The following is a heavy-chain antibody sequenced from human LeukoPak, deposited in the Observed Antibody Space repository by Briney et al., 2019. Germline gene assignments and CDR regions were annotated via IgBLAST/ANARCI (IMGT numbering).Heavy chain of an antibody. Sequence: PGGSLRLSCAASGFTFSIYPMTWVRHAPGKALECVSAISGSGGSTYYADSVKGRFTISRDNSKNTLYLQMNSLRAEDTAVYYCAKDRGSGYYQLVYDYWGQGTLVTVSS. J-gene: IGHJ4*02. CDR1: GFTFSIYP. CDR3: AKDRGSGYYQLVYDY. D-gene: IGHD3-22*01. V-gene: IGHV3-23*01. CDR2: ISGSGGST.